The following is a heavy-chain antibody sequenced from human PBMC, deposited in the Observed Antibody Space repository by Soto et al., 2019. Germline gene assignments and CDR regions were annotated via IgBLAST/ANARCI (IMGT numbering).Heavy chain of an antibody. CDR3: TRLSTGVAAIDY. CDR2: ISTNGGVI. D-gene: IGHD5-18*01. J-gene: IGHJ4*02. Sequence: HPGGSLRLACAASGFTFSSYAMSWVRQAPGKGLQWVSGISTNGGVIYYADSVKGRFTISRDNSKNTLYLQLNTLRAEDTAVYYCTRLSTGVAAIDYWGQGALVTVSS. V-gene: IGHV3-23*01. CDR1: GFTFSSYA.